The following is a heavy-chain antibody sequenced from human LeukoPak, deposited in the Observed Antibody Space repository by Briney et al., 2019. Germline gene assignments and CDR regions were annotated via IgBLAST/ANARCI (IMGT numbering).Heavy chain of an antibody. J-gene: IGHJ6*03. CDR3: ARLRGFAMVRGVKNYYYYMDV. CDR1: GGSINSYY. Sequence: ASETLSLTCTVSGGSINSYYWSWIRQSPGKGLEWIGHMYYSGSTNYNPSLRNRVTISVDTSKNQFSLKLSSVTAADTAVYYCARLRGFAMVRGVKNYYYYMDVWGKGTTVTVSS. V-gene: IGHV4-59*12. D-gene: IGHD3-10*01. CDR2: MYYSGST.